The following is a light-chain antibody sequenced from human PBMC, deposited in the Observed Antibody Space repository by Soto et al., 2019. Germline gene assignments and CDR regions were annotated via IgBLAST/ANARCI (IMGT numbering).Light chain of an antibody. CDR3: QQGYSTPSIT. Sequence: DIQMTQSPSSLSASVGDRVTITCRASQSISSYLNWYQQKPGKAPKLLIYAASSLQSGVPSRFSGSGFGTDFTLTISSLQPEDFATYYCQQGYSTPSITFGQGTRLEMK. V-gene: IGKV1-39*01. CDR1: QSISSY. J-gene: IGKJ5*01. CDR2: AAS.